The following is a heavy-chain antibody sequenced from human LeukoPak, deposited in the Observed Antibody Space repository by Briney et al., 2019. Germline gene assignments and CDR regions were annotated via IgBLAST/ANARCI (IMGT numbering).Heavy chain of an antibody. CDR2: IKQDGSEK. CDR3: ASYGGNWRGVFDI. J-gene: IGHJ3*02. Sequence: PGGSLRLSCAASGFTFSSYWMSWVRQAPGKGLEWVANIKQDGSEKYYVDSVKGRFTISRDNAKNSLYLQMNSLRTEDTAMYYCASYGGNWRGVFDIWGKGTMVTVS. CDR1: GFTFSSYW. V-gene: IGHV3-7*01. D-gene: IGHD4-23*01.